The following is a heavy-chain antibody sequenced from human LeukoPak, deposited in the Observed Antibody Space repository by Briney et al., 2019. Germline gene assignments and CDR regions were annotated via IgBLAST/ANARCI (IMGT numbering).Heavy chain of an antibody. CDR1: GFTVSSNY. CDR3: ARSKNHYYDSSGYYFNLIPPFDY. CDR2: IYSGGST. V-gene: IGHV3-53*01. J-gene: IGHJ4*02. D-gene: IGHD3-22*01. Sequence: PGGSLRLSCAASGFTVSSNYMSWVRQAPGKGLEGVSVIYSGGSTYYADSVKGRFTISRDNSKNTLYLQMNSLRAEDTAVYYCARSKNHYYDSSGYYFNLIPPFDYWGQGTLVTVSS.